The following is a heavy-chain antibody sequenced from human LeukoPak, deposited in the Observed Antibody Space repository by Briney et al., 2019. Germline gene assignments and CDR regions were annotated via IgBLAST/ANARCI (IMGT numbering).Heavy chain of an antibody. J-gene: IGHJ4*02. Sequence: SETLSLTCTVSGYSISSGYYWGWIRQPPGKGLEWIGSIYHSGSTYYNPSLKSRVTISVDTSKNQFSLKLSSVTAADTAVYYCARRTRQGATTLGLDYWGQGTLVTVSS. CDR1: GYSISSGYY. D-gene: IGHD1-26*01. CDR2: IYHSGST. CDR3: ARRTRQGATTLGLDY. V-gene: IGHV4-38-2*02.